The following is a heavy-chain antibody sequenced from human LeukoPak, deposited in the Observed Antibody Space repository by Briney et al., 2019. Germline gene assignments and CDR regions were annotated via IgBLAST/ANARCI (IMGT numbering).Heavy chain of an antibody. V-gene: IGHV3-30*18. J-gene: IGHJ4*02. CDR1: GFTFSSYG. CDR2: ISYDGGNK. CDR3: AKDCSSTSCNPTPTD. D-gene: IGHD2-2*01. Sequence: GGSLRLSCAASGFTFSSYGMHWVRQAPGKGPEWVAVISYDGGNKYYADSVKGRFTISRDNSKNTLYLQMNSLRAEDTAVYYCAKDCSSTSCNPTPTDWGQGTLVTVSS.